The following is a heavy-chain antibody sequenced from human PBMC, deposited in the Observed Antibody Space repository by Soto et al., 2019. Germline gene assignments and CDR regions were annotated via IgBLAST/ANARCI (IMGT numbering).Heavy chain of an antibody. J-gene: IGHJ6*03. CDR3: XXXXXXXXTCYPVAYYYYMDV. Sequence: QVQLQESGPGLVKPSETLSLTCTVSGGSISSDYWSWIRQPPGKGLEWIGYIYYSGSTTYNPSLKSRITXSVDTXKXQXXXXXXXXXXXXXXXXXXXXXXXXXXTCYPVAYYYYMDVWGKGTTVTVSS. CDR2: IYYSGST. CDR1: GGSISSDY. V-gene: IGHV4-59*01. D-gene: IGHD2-15*01.